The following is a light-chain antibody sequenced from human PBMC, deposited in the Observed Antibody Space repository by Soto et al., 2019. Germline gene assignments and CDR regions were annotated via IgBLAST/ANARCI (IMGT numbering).Light chain of an antibody. CDR2: DTS. Sequence: QAVVTQEPSLTVSPGGTVTLTCGSSTGAVTSGHYPYWFQQKPGHDTSNKHSWTPARFSGSLLGGKAALTLSGAQPEDEAEYYCLLSYSGARVFGGGTKLTVL. J-gene: IGLJ3*02. V-gene: IGLV7-46*01. CDR3: LLSYSGARV. CDR1: TGAVTSGHY.